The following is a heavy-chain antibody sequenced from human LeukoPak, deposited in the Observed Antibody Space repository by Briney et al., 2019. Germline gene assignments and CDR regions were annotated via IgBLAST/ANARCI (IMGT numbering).Heavy chain of an antibody. D-gene: IGHD6-19*01. V-gene: IGHV3-13*01. CDR1: GFTFIDYD. Sequence: GGSPRLSCAAPGFTFIDYDMHWVRQIIGKGLEWVSAIGIRGDTHYSGSVKGRFTISRENAESSLYLQMNSLRAEDTAVYYCARGGIQVSGIDEFDYWGQGTLVTVSS. CDR3: ARGGIQVSGIDEFDY. J-gene: IGHJ4*02. CDR2: IGIRGDT.